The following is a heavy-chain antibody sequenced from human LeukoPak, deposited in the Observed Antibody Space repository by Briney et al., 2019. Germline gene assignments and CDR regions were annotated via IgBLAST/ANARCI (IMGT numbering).Heavy chain of an antibody. CDR1: GFTFSSYW. D-gene: IGHD1-14*01. CDR2: INTDGSST. V-gene: IGHV3-74*01. J-gene: IGHJ4*02. Sequence: GGSLTPSCAASGFTFSSYWMHCVRQAPGKGLVWVSRINTDGSSTSYADSVKGRFTISRDNAKNSQYLQMNSLRAEDTAVYPCARVNRDNGNYFDSCGQGTLVTVSS. CDR3: ARVNRDNGNYFDS.